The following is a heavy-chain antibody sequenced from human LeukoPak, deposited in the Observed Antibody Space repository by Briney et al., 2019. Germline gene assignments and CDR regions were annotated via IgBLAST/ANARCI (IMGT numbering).Heavy chain of an antibody. Sequence: GASVKVSCKASGYTFTSYDINWVRQATGQGLEWMGWMNPNSGNTGYAQKFQGRVTMTRNTSISTAHMELSSLRSEDTAVYYCARGYSGSGWYFFFDYYYYGMDVWGQGTTVTVSS. CDR3: ARGYSGSGWYFFFDYYYYGMDV. J-gene: IGHJ6*02. CDR2: MNPNSGNT. D-gene: IGHD6-19*01. CDR1: GYTFTSYD. V-gene: IGHV1-8*01.